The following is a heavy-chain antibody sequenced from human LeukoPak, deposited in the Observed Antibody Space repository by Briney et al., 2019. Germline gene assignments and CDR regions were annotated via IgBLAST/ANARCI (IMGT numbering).Heavy chain of an antibody. Sequence: GGSLRLSCAASGFTVSSNYMSWVRQAPGKGLEWVSVIYSGGSTYYADSVKGRFTISRDNSKNTLYLQMNSLRAEDTAVYYCAKDRAANWFDPWAREPWSPSPQ. D-gene: IGHD6-25*01. CDR2: IYSGGST. V-gene: IGHV3-66*02. J-gene: IGHJ5*02. CDR3: AKDRAANWFDP. CDR1: GFTVSSNY.